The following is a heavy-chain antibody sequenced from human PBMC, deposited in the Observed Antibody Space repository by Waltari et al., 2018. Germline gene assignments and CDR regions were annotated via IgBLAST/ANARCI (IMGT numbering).Heavy chain of an antibody. D-gene: IGHD3-22*01. J-gene: IGHJ6*02. V-gene: IGHV3-30*03. CDR3: ARDYCDRTNCHGMDV. CDR1: EFTFRSTD. Sequence: QVQLVESGGGVVQHGRSLRLACAASEFTFRSTDLLWVRQAPGKGLEWVAVISYNGRNIYYVDSVKGRFTISRDNSNKTLYLQMNSLRPEDTAVYYCARDYCDRTNCHGMDVWGQGTTVTVSS. CDR2: ISYNGRNI.